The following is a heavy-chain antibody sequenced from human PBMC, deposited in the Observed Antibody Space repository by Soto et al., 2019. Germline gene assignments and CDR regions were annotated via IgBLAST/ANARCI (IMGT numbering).Heavy chain of an antibody. J-gene: IGHJ6*02. Sequence: PGESLKISCKGSGYSFTSYWIGWVRQMPGKGLECMGIIYPGDSDTRYSPSFQGQVTISADKSISTAYLQWSSLKASDTAMYYCAGFGHPQRKDYYGMDVWGQGTTVTVSS. CDR1: GYSFTSYW. V-gene: IGHV5-51*01. CDR2: IYPGDSDT. D-gene: IGHD2-2*01. CDR3: AGFGHPQRKDYYGMDV.